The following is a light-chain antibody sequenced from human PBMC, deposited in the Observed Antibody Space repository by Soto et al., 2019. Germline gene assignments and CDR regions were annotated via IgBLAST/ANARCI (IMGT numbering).Light chain of an antibody. V-gene: IGKV3-20*01. J-gene: IGKJ1*01. CDR3: HQDSRSTWT. CDR2: GAS. Sequence: EPVLPRCRGTLAFSPGLHATLSCRASQSVSSSYLAWYQQKPGQAPRLLIYGASSRATGIPDRFSGSGSGTDFTLTISGLEPEDFAVYYCHQDSRSTWTFGQGTKVDIK. CDR1: QSVSSSY.